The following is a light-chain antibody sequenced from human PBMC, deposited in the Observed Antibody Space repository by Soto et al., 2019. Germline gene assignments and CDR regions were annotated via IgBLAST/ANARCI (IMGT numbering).Light chain of an antibody. CDR3: MQPLQSWT. CDR2: LGS. CDR1: QSLLHSNGYNY. V-gene: IGKV2-28*01. Sequence: DIVMTQSPLSLPVTPGEPASISCRSSQSLLHSNGYNYLDWYLQKPGQSPQLLIYLGSNRASGVPDRFSDSGSGTDFTLKISRVEAEDVGVYYCMQPLQSWTFGQGTKVDIK. J-gene: IGKJ1*01.